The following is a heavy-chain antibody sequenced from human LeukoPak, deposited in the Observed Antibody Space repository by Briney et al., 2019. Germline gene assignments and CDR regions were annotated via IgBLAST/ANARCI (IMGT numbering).Heavy chain of an antibody. CDR3: ARRCSGGSCYSDYFDY. J-gene: IGHJ4*02. CDR2: VDHTGST. V-gene: IGHV4-59*08. Sequence: SETLSLTCSVSDDSITMYYWTWIRQPPGKGLEWIGYVDHTGSTNFNPSLNGRVSISRDTSKNLFSLRLRSVTAADTAVYYCARRCSGGSCYSDYFDYWGQGTLVTVSS. CDR1: DDSITMYY. D-gene: IGHD2-15*01.